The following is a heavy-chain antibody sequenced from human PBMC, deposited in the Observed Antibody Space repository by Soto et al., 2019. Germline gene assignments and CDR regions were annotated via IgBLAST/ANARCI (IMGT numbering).Heavy chain of an antibody. V-gene: IGHV1-69*13. J-gene: IGHJ6*02. CDR2: IIPIFGTA. CDR1: GGTFSSYA. D-gene: IGHD2-2*01. CDR3: ARAAYCSSTSCYDAYYYYYGMDV. Sequence: SVKVSCKASGGTFSSYAISWVRQAPGQGLEWMGGIIPIFGTANYAQKFQGRVTITADESTSTAYMELSSLRSEDTAVYYCARAAYCSSTSCYDAYYYYYGMDVWGQGTTVTVSS.